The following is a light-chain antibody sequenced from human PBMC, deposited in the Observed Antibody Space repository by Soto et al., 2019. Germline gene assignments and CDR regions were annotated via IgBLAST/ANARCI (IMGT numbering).Light chain of an antibody. CDR1: QSVSSN. Sequence: EIVMTQSPATLSVSPGERATLSCRASQSVSSNLAWYQQKPGQAPRLLIYGASTRATGIPARFSGSGSGTEFTLTIRSLQSEDFAVYHCQQYNNWPTWTFGQGTKVEIK. J-gene: IGKJ1*01. CDR3: QQYNNWPTWT. CDR2: GAS. V-gene: IGKV3-15*01.